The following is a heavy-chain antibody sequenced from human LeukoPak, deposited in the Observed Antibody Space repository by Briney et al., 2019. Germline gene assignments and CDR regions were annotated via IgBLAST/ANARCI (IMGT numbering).Heavy chain of an antibody. CDR3: ARVPSYYYDSSGYRRWFDP. CDR2: INHSGST. D-gene: IGHD3-22*01. J-gene: IGHJ5*02. CDR1: GGSFSGYY. Sequence: SETLSLTCAVYGGSFSGYYWSWIRQPPGKGLEWIGEINHSGSTNYNPSLKSRVTISVDTSKNQFSLKLSSVTAADTAVYYCARVPSYYYDSSGYRRWFDPWGQGTLVTVSS. V-gene: IGHV4-34*01.